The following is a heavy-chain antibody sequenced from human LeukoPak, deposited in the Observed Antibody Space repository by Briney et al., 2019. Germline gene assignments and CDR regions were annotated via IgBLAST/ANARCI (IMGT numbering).Heavy chain of an antibody. D-gene: IGHD3-16*02. V-gene: IGHV3-11*01. CDR2: ISSSGSTI. CDR3: ARETFGGVIVKWKQSS. J-gene: IGHJ4*02. CDR1: GFTFSDYY. Sequence: KSGGSLRLSCAASGFTFSDYYMGWIRQAPGKGLEWVSYISSSGSTIYYADSVKGRFTISRDNAKNSLYLQINSLRAEDTAVYYCARETFGGVIVKWKQSSWGQGTLVTVSS.